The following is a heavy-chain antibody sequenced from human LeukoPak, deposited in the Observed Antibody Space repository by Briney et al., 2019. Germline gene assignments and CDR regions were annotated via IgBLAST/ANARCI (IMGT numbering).Heavy chain of an antibody. V-gene: IGHV4-34*01. Sequence: AETLSLTCAVYGWSFSGYYWSWIRQPPGKGLEWIGEINHSGSTNYNPSLKSRVTISVDKSKKQFSLKLSSVTAADTAVYYCARDRADYYYYGMDVWGQGTTVTVSS. CDR3: ARDRADYYYYGMDV. D-gene: IGHD6-13*01. CDR1: GWSFSGYY. J-gene: IGHJ6*02. CDR2: INHSGST.